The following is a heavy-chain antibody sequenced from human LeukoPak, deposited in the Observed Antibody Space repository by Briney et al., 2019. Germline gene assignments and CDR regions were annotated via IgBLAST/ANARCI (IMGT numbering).Heavy chain of an antibody. V-gene: IGHV4-34*01. CDR2: INHSGST. J-gene: IGHJ5*02. D-gene: IGHD3-10*01. Sequence: PSETLSLTCAVYGGSFCGYYWSWIRQPPGKGLEWIGEINHSGSTNYNPSLKSRVTISVDTSKNQFSLKLSSVTAADTAVYYCARGRARGNWFDPWGQGTLVTVSS. CDR1: GGSFCGYY. CDR3: ARGRARGNWFDP.